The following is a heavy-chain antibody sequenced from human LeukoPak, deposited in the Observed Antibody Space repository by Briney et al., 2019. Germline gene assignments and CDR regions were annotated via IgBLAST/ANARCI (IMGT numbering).Heavy chain of an antibody. CDR3: ARDGVNCGGDCYADY. Sequence: GASVKVSCKASGYTFTSYGISWVRQAPGQGLEWMGWISAYNGNTNYAQKLQGRVTMTTDTSTSTAYMELRSLRSDDTAAYYCARDGVNCGGDCYADYWGQGTLVTVSS. J-gene: IGHJ4*02. V-gene: IGHV1-18*01. CDR1: GYTFTSYG. D-gene: IGHD2-21*02. CDR2: ISAYNGNT.